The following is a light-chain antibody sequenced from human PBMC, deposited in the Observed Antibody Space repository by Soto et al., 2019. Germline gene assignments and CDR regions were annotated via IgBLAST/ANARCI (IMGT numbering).Light chain of an antibody. CDR2: DAS. V-gene: IGKV1-5*01. CDR1: QSISSL. J-gene: IGKJ1*01. Sequence: DIQMTQSPSTLSASVGDRVTITCRASQSISSLLAWYQQKPGQAPKFLIYDASSLESGVPSRFSGSGSGTEFTLTISSLQPDDFATYYCQQYNSYSLTFGQGTKVEIK. CDR3: QQYNSYSLT.